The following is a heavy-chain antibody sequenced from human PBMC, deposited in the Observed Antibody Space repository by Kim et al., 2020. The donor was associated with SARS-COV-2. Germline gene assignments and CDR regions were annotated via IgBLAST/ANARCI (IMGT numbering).Heavy chain of an antibody. V-gene: IGHV3-11*04. CDR3: ARVTTVVKGGDY. D-gene: IGHD4-17*01. J-gene: IGHJ4*02. Sequence: YYADSVKGRFTISRDNAKNSLYLQMNSLRAEDTAVYYCARVTTVVKGGDYWGQGTLVTVSS.